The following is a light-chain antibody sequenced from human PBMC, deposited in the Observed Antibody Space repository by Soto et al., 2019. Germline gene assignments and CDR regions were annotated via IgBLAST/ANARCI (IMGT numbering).Light chain of an antibody. CDR2: GAS. V-gene: IGKV3-15*01. CDR3: QRYNSLWG. CDR1: QSVSSN. J-gene: IGKJ4*01. Sequence: EIVMTQSPATLSVSPGERVTLSCRASQSVSSNLAWYQQKPGQIPRVLIYGASTRAIGIPDRFSGSGSGTEFPLIISSLQSEDFAFYYCQRYNSLWGFGGGTKVEIK.